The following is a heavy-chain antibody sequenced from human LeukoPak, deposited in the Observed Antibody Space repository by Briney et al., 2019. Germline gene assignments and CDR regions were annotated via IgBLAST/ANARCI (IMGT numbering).Heavy chain of an antibody. CDR1: GGSISSSSYY. CDR3: ARIPRVWVRGVIMYYGMDV. V-gene: IGHV4-39*07. CDR2: IYYSGST. J-gene: IGHJ6*02. Sequence: IPSETLSLTCTVSGGSISSSSYYWGWIRQPPGKGLEWIGSIYYSGSTYYNPSLKSRVTISVDTSKNQFSLKLSSVTAADTAVYYCARIPRVWVRGVIMYYGMDVWGQGTTVTVSS. D-gene: IGHD3-10*01.